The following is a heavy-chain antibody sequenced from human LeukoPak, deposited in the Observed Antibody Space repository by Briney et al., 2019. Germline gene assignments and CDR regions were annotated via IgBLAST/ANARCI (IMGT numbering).Heavy chain of an antibody. CDR3: ARLGIVPAGIDY. CDR1: GYTFSGYY. J-gene: IGHJ4*02. Sequence: ASVKVSCKASGYTFSGYYIHWVRQAPGQGLDWKGWINPNSGGTNYAQRFQGRVTMTRDTSITTAYMELSRLRYDDTALYYCARLGIVPAGIDYWGQGTLLTVSS. D-gene: IGHD6-13*01. CDR2: INPNSGGT. V-gene: IGHV1-2*02.